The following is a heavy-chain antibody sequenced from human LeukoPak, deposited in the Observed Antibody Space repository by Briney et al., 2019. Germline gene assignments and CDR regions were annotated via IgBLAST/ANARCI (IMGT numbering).Heavy chain of an antibody. CDR2: IIPILGTA. J-gene: IGHJ5*02. D-gene: IGHD3-22*01. CDR1: GGTFSNYA. V-gene: IGHV1-69*05. CDR3: ANGDYYDRSGNHHRIYNWFDP. Sequence: SVKVSCKASGGTFSNYAISWVRQAPGQGLEWMGGIIPILGTANYAPKFQDRVTISMDESTSTSFMELRSLRSEDTAVYYCANGDYYDRSGNHHRIYNWFDPWGQGTLVTVSS.